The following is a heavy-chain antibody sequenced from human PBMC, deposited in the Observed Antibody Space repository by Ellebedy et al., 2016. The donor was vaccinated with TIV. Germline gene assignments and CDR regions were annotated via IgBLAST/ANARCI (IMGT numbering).Heavy chain of an antibody. CDR1: GFNFRSYW. D-gene: IGHD3-3*01. J-gene: IGHJ4*02. CDR2: IEKDGRKD. V-gene: IGHV3-7*01. CDR3: ARGGDQIFGVPGDD. Sequence: GGSLRLSCAASGFNFRSYWMSWVRQAPGKGPEWVATIEKDGRKDYYMDSVKGRFTISKDNAKNTLYLQMNSLRAEDTAVYYCARGGDQIFGVPGDDWGQGTLVTVSS.